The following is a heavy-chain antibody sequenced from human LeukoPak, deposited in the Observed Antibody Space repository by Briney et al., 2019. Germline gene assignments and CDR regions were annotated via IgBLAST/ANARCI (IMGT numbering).Heavy chain of an antibody. CDR3: ASSSWSVFDY. CDR2: IKQDGSEK. Sequence: GGSLRLSCAASGFSFSTFGMSWIRQAPGKGLEWVANIKQDGSEKYYVDSVKGRFTISRDNAKNSLYLQMNSLRAEDTAVYYCASSSWSVFDYWGQGTLVTVSS. CDR1: GFSFSTFG. J-gene: IGHJ4*02. V-gene: IGHV3-7*01. D-gene: IGHD6-13*01.